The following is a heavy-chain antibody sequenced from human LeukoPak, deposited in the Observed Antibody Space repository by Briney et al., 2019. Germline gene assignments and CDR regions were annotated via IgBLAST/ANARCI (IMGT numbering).Heavy chain of an antibody. J-gene: IGHJ4*02. CDR2: ISGSANRI. CDR1: GFTFSTYG. Sequence: GGSLRLSCAASGFTFSTYGMNWVRQTPGKGLEWVSAISGSANRIYHADSVKGRFTISRDNSKNTLYLQMNSLRAEDTAVYYCANPLPYDCSGGSCYSVAVAGTGFDYWGQGTLVTVSS. CDR3: ANPLPYDCSGGSCYSVAVAGTGFDY. D-gene: IGHD2-15*01. V-gene: IGHV3-23*01.